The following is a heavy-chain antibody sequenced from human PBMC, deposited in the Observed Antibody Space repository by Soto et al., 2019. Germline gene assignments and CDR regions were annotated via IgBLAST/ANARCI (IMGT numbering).Heavy chain of an antibody. Sequence: EVQVVESGGGLVQPGGSLRLSCAVSGFTFSNYAMHWVRQAPGKGLEWVSSISSSSSYIYYADSVKGRFTISRDNAKNSLYLQMNSLRAEDTAVYYCAREHDYGDYGYYFDYWGQGTLVTVSS. CDR1: GFTFSNYA. V-gene: IGHV3-21*01. D-gene: IGHD4-17*01. CDR2: ISSSSSYI. J-gene: IGHJ4*02. CDR3: AREHDYGDYGYYFDY.